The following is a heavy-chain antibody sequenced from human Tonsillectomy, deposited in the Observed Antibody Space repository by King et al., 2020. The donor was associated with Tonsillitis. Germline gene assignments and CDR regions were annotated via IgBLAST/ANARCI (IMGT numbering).Heavy chain of an antibody. J-gene: IGHJ6*02. Sequence: VQLVESGGGLVQPGMSLKLSCAASGFTFSSYEMNWVRQAPGKGLEWVSYMTSSGSKIYYADSVKGRFTISRDNAKNTLSLQMNILRAEDTAVYYCARENSSSGFHYYGMDVWGQGTTVTVSS. CDR1: GFTFSSYE. V-gene: IGHV3-48*03. CDR2: MTSSGSKI. CDR3: ARENSSSGFHYYGMDV. D-gene: IGHD3-22*01.